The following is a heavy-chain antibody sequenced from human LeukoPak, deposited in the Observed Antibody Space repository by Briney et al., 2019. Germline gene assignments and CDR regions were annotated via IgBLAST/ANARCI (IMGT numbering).Heavy chain of an antibody. CDR3: AKDRSSGWYSFQH. J-gene: IGHJ1*01. Sequence: QPGRSLRLSCAASGFTFSSYGMQWVRQAPGKGLEWVAVISYDGSNKYYADSVKGRFTISRDNSKHTLYLQVNSVRPENTAVYYCAKDRSSGWYSFQHWGEGTLVSVSS. V-gene: IGHV3-30*18. CDR2: ISYDGSNK. CDR1: GFTFSSYG. D-gene: IGHD6-19*01.